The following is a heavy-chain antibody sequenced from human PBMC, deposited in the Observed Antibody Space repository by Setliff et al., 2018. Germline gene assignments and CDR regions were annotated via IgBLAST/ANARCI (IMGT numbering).Heavy chain of an antibody. J-gene: IGHJ4*02. D-gene: IGHD2-8*01. CDR2: ISPYTGNT. CDR3: ARLVRYCSTRTCQRASGDEY. V-gene: IGHV1-18*01. CDR1: GYTFTDYG. Sequence: ASVKVSCKASGYTFTDYGISWVRQAPGQGLEWMGWISPYTGNTFYAPQFQGRVIMTTDTSTTTAYMELRSLTSGDTAIYYCARLVRYCSTRTCQRASGDEYLGQGTLVTVSS.